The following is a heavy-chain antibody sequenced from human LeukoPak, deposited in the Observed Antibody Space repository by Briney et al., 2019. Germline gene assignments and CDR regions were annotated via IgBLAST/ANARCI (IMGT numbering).Heavy chain of an antibody. CDR2: IYYSGST. J-gene: IGHJ4*02. CDR1: GFTVSSNY. Sequence: GSLRLSCAASGFTVSSNYMSWVRQPPGKGLEWIGSIYYSGSTYYNPSLKSRVTISVDTSKNQFSLKLSSVTAADTAVYYCARLRSGSYLGYYFDYWGQGTLVTVSS. CDR3: ARLRSGSYLGYYFDY. V-gene: IGHV4-39*01. D-gene: IGHD1-26*01.